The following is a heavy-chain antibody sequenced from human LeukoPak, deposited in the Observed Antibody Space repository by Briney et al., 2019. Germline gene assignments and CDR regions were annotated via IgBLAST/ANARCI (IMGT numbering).Heavy chain of an antibody. CDR1: GFTFSSYA. J-gene: IGHJ4*02. D-gene: IGHD2-15*01. Sequence: GGSLRLSCSASGFTFSSYAMSWVRQAPGKGLEWVSGISASGGSTDYADSVKGRFTISRDNSKNTRYLQMNSLRAEDTAVYYCAKLCSGGSCYWNYWGQGTLVTVSS. CDR3: AKLCSGGSCYWNY. V-gene: IGHV3-23*01. CDR2: ISASGGST.